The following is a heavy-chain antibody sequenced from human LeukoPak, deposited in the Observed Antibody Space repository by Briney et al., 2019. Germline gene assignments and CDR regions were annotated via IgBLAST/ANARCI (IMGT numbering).Heavy chain of an antibody. CDR1: GFTFSNYW. CDR2: IKQDGSEK. V-gene: IGHV3-7*01. CDR3: ARDQGYCTSASCRGAAFAV. Sequence: GGSLRLSCAASGFTFSNYWMSWVRQAPGKGLEWVAKIKQDGSEKYYVDSVKGRFSISRDNAKNSLSLQMNSLRGEDTAVYYCARDQGYCTSASCRGAAFAVWGQGSMISVSS. D-gene: IGHD2-2*01. J-gene: IGHJ3*01.